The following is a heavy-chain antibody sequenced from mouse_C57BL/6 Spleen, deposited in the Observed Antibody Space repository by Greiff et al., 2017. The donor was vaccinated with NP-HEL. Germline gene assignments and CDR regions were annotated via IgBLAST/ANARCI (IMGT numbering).Heavy chain of an antibody. CDR2: IDPNSGGT. J-gene: IGHJ1*03. CDR1: GYTFTSYW. Sequence: QVQLQQPGAELVKPGASVKLSCKASGYTFTSYWMHWVKQRPGRGLEWIGRIDPNSGGTKYNEKFKSKATLTGDKPSSTAYMQLSSLTSEDSAVYYCASPITTVVARYWYFDVWGTGTTVTVSS. CDR3: ASPITTVVARYWYFDV. D-gene: IGHD1-1*01. V-gene: IGHV1-72*01.